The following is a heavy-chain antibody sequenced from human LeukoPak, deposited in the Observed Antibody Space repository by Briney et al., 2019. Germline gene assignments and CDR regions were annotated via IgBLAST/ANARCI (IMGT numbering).Heavy chain of an antibody. Sequence: GESLKISCKGSGYSFTSYWIGWVRRMPGKGREWMGIIYPGDSDTRYSPSFQGQVTISADKSISTAYLQWSSLKASDTAMYYCARLDHYDFWSGPNWFDPWGQGTLVTVSS. CDR1: GYSFTSYW. D-gene: IGHD3-3*01. J-gene: IGHJ5*02. V-gene: IGHV5-51*01. CDR2: IYPGDSDT. CDR3: ARLDHYDFWSGPNWFDP.